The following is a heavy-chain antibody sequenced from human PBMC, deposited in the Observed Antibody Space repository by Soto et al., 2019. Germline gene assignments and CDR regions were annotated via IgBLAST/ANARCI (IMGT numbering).Heavy chain of an antibody. CDR2: IFNSGST. CDR1: GGSISSIANY. V-gene: IGHV4-39*01. J-gene: IGHJ4*02. Sequence: SETLCLTCPVSGGSISSIANYWGWIRQPPGKGLEWIGSIFNSGSTSYNPSLTSRVTISVDTSKNQFSLKLISVTAADTAVYYCASHLRRLGSKDPGPLDHWGQGTLVPVSS. CDR3: ASHLRRLGSKDPGPLDH. D-gene: IGHD3-10*01.